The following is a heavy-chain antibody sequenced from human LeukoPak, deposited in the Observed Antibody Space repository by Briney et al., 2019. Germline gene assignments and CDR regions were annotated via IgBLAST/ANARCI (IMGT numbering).Heavy chain of an antibody. Sequence: GASVKVSCKASGYTFTGYYMHWVRQAPGQGLEWTGWINPNSGGTNYAQKFQGRVTMTRDTSISTACMELSRLRSDDTAVYYCARDLKSASGSQFDYWGQGTLVTVSS. D-gene: IGHD2-15*01. CDR3: ARDLKSASGSQFDY. V-gene: IGHV1-2*02. CDR2: INPNSGGT. J-gene: IGHJ4*02. CDR1: GYTFTGYY.